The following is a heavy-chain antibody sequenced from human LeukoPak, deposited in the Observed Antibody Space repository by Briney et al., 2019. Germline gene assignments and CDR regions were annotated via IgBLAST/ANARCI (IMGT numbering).Heavy chain of an antibody. CDR2: IWYDGSNK. D-gene: IGHD2-8*01. CDR3: ARDYYNMYAKPFDY. CDR1: GFTFSSYG. Sequence: HPGRSLRLSCAASGFTFSSYGMHWVRQAPGKGLEWVAVIWYDGSNKYYADSVKGRFTISRDNSKNTLYLQMNSLRAEDTAVYYCARDYYNMYAKPFDYWGQGTLVTVSS. V-gene: IGHV3-33*01. J-gene: IGHJ4*02.